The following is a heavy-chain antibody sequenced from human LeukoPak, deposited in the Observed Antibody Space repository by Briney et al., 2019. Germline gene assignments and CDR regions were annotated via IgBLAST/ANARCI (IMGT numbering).Heavy chain of an antibody. V-gene: IGHV3-30-3*01. CDR1: GFTFSSYA. D-gene: IGHD3-3*01. CDR2: ISYDGSNK. CDR3: ARGGYDFWSGSPGAMDV. Sequence: PGGSLRLSCAASGFTFSSYAMHWVRQAPGKGLEWVAVISYDGSNKYYADSVKGRFTISRDNSKNTLYLQMNSLRAEDTAVYYCARGGYDFWSGSPGAMDVWGKGTTVTVSS. J-gene: IGHJ6*03.